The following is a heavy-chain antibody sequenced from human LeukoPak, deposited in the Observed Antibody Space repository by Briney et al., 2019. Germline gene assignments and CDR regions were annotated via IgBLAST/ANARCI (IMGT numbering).Heavy chain of an antibody. CDR2: INHSGST. D-gene: IGHD3-3*01. Sequence: PPETLSLTCAVYGGSFSGYYWSWIRQPPGKGLEWIGEINHSGSTNYNPSLKSRVTISVDTSKNQFSLKLSSVTAADTAVYYCARGSMRIFGVVIPWFDPWGQGTLVTVSS. CDR1: GGSFSGYY. V-gene: IGHV4-34*01. J-gene: IGHJ5*02. CDR3: ARGSMRIFGVVIPWFDP.